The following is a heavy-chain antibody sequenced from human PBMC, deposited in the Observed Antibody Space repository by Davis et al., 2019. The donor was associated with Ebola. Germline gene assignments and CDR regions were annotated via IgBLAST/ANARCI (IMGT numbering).Heavy chain of an antibody. CDR1: GGSISSYY. V-gene: IGHV4-59*01. CDR2: IYYSGST. J-gene: IGHJ5*02. CDR3: ARVYYSSSNWFDP. D-gene: IGHD6-6*01. Sequence: SETLSLTCTVSGGSISSYYWSWIRQPPGKGLEWIGYIYYSGSTNYNPSLKSRVTISVDTSKNQFPLKLSSVPAADTAVYYCARVYYSSSNWFDPWGQGTLVTVSS.